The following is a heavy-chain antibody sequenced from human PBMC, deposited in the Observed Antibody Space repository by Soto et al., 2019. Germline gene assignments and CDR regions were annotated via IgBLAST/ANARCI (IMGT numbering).Heavy chain of an antibody. V-gene: IGHV3-48*01. J-gene: IGHJ4*02. CDR3: AREDPLYYDILTGSPGLDY. CDR1: GFTFSSYS. CDR2: ISSSSSTI. D-gene: IGHD3-9*01. Sequence: GGSLRLSCAASGFTFSSYSMNWVRQAPGKGLEWVSYISSSSSTIYYADSVKGRFTISRDNAKNSLYLQMNSLRAEDTAVYYCAREDPLYYDILTGSPGLDYWGQGTLVTVSS.